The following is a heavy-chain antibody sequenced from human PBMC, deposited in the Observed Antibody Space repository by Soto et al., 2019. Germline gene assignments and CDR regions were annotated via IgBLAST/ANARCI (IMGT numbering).Heavy chain of an antibody. Sequence: PSETLSLTCTVSGGSIGTYYWSWIRQPPGKGLEWIGYIYYRGNTDYNPSLKSRVTISLDTPKNQFSLKLSSVTAADTAVYYCARENPEYYDFWSAPGRFHPWGQGTLVTVSS. V-gene: IGHV4-59*12. CDR1: GGSIGTYY. J-gene: IGHJ5*02. D-gene: IGHD3-3*01. CDR2: IYYRGNT. CDR3: ARENPEYYDFWSAPGRFHP.